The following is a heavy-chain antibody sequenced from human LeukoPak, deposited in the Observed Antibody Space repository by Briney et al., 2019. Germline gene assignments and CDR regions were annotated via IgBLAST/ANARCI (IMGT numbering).Heavy chain of an antibody. D-gene: IGHD4-17*01. J-gene: IGHJ4*02. CDR1: GGSISSSSYY. Sequence: PSETLSLTCTVSGGSISSSSYYWGWIRQPPGKRLEWIGSIYYSGSTYYNPSLKSRVTISVDTSKNQFSLKLSSVTAADTAVYYCARLFIYGDYFDYWGQGTLVTVSS. CDR2: IYYSGST. CDR3: ARLFIYGDYFDY. V-gene: IGHV4-39*01.